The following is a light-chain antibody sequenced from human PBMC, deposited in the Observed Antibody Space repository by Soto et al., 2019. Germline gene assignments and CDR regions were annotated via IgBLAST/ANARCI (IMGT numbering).Light chain of an antibody. J-gene: IGKJ5*01. CDR1: QSVSSN. CDR3: QQYKNWPPIP. V-gene: IGKV3-15*01. Sequence: EIGMTQSPATLSVSPEERTTLSCRASQSVSSNLTWYQQKPGQAPRLLIYGASTRATGIPARFSGSGSGTEFTLTISSLQSEDFAVYYCQQYKNWPPIPSGQGTRPE. CDR2: GAS.